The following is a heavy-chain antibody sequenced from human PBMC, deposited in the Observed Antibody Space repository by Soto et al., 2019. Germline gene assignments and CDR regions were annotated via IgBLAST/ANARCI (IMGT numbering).Heavy chain of an antibody. CDR3: ARDSSAPCCYDSFCAFDI. V-gene: IGHV1-2*04. D-gene: IGHD5-12*01. J-gene: IGHJ3*02. CDR2: INPNSGGT. CDR1: GYTFTGYY. Sequence: ASVKVSCKASGYTFTGYYMHWVRQAPGQGLEWMGWINPNSGGTNYAQKFQGWVTMTRDTSISTAYMELSRLRSDDTAVYYCARDSSAPCCYDSFCAFDIWGQGTLVTVSS.